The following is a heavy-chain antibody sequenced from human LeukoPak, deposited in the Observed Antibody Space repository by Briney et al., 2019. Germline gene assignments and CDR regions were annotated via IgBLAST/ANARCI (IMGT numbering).Heavy chain of an antibody. J-gene: IGHJ6*02. CDR3: ARIATPQRVYGMDV. V-gene: IGHV3-33*01. CDR1: GFTFSSYG. D-gene: IGHD6-13*01. CDR2: IWYDGSNK. Sequence: GRSLRLSCAASGFTFSSYGMHWVRQAPGKGLEWVAVIWYDGSNKYYADSVKGRFTISRDNSKNTLYLQMNSLRAEDTAVYYCARIATPQRVYGMDVWGQRTTVTVSS.